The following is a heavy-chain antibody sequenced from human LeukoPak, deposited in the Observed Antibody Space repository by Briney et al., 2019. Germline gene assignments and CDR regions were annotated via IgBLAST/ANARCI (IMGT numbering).Heavy chain of an antibody. CDR2: INHSGST. J-gene: IGHJ5*02. CDR3: ARGHVNSSSWSGRWFDP. CDR1: GGSFSGFY. D-gene: IGHD6-13*01. Sequence: SETLSLTCAVYGGSFSGFYWSWIRQPPGKGREWIGGINHSGSTNYNPSLKSRVTISVDTSKNQFSLKLSSVTAADTAVYYCARGHVNSSSWSGRWFDPWGQGTLVTVSS. V-gene: IGHV4-34*01.